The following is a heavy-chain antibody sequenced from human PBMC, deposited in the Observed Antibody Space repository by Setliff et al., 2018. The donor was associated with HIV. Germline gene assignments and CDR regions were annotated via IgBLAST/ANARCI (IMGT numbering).Heavy chain of an antibody. V-gene: IGHV3-7*03. CDR2: INQDGSEK. Sequence: GGSLRLSCAASGFSFSNYWMNWVRQVPGKGLEWVANINQDGSEKKYVDSMKGRLTISRDNAKNSLYLQMTSLRAEDTALYFCAKARTTVTSALESWGQGTLVTVSS. CDR3: AKARTTVTSALES. D-gene: IGHD4-17*01. J-gene: IGHJ5*02. CDR1: GFSFSNYW.